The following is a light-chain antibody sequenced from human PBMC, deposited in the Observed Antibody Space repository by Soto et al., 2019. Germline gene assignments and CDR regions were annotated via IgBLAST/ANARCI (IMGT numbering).Light chain of an antibody. CDR3: QSYGSGIQGV. Sequence: NFMLTQPHSVSESPGKTVTISCTRSSGNIASNYVQWYQQRPGSAPTTVIYEDNLRPSGVPDRFSGSIDRSSNSASLTISGLKTEDEADYFCQSYGSGIQGVFGGGTKLTGL. J-gene: IGLJ3*02. CDR2: EDN. V-gene: IGLV6-57*04. CDR1: SGNIASNY.